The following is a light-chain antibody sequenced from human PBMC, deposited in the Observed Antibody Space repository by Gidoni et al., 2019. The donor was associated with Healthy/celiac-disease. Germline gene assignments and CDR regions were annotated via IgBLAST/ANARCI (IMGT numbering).Light chain of an antibody. Sequence: EIVLTQSPGTLSLAPGERATLSCRASQSVSSSYLAWYQQKPGQAPRLLTYGASSRATGIPDRCSGSGSGTDFTLTISRREPEDFAVYYCQQYGSSSLAFGQGTKVEIK. J-gene: IGKJ1*01. V-gene: IGKV3-20*01. CDR2: GAS. CDR3: QQYGSSSLA. CDR1: QSVSSSY.